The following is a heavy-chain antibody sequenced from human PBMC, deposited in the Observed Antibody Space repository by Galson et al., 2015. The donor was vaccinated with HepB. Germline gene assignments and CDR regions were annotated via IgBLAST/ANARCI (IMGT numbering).Heavy chain of an antibody. CDR3: AKDNGYGGKGYYYGMDV. CDR2: ISGSGGST. V-gene: IGHV3-23*01. CDR1: GFTFSSYA. J-gene: IGHJ6*02. Sequence: SLRLSCAASGFTFSSYAMSWVRQAPGKGLEWVSAISGSGGSTYYADSVKGRFTISRDDSKNTLYLQMNSLRAEDTAVYYCAKDNGYGGKGYYYGMDVWGQGTTVTVSS. D-gene: IGHD4-23*01.